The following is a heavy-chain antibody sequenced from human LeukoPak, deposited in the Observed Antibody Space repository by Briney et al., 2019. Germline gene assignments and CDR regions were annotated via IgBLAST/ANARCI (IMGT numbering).Heavy chain of an antibody. V-gene: IGHV3-21*01. Sequence: GGSLRLSYAASGFTFSSYSMNWVRQAPGKGLEWVSSISSSSSYIYYADSVKGRFTISRDNAKNSLYLQMNSLRAEDTAVYYCARGPGDYADYWGQGTLVTVSS. D-gene: IGHD4-17*01. CDR3: ARGPGDYADY. J-gene: IGHJ4*02. CDR1: GFTFSSYS. CDR2: ISSSSSYI.